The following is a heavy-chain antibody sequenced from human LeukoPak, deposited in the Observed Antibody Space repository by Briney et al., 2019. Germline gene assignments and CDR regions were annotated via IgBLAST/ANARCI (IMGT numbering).Heavy chain of an antibody. Sequence: ASVKVSCKASGYTFTNYAMHWVRHAPGQTIEWLAWINPANGYTRYSQHFQDRVTVTSDTSAATAYMELSSLRSEDKAIYYCAIRDGHTDHWGQGTLVTVSS. V-gene: IGHV1-3*03. CDR1: GYTFTNYA. J-gene: IGHJ4*02. CDR2: INPANGYT. D-gene: IGHD5-24*01. CDR3: AIRDGHTDH.